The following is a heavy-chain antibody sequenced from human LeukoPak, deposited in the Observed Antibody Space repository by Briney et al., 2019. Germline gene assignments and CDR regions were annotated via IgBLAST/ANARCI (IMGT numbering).Heavy chain of an antibody. D-gene: IGHD3-22*01. CDR2: ISSSGSTI. Sequence: GGSLRLSCAASGFTFSGYYMSWIRQAPGKGLEWVSYISSSGSTIYYADSVKGRFTISRDNAKNSLYLQMNSLRAEDTAVYYCARVGRFFTGSPTYYYDSSGYYIDYWGQGTLVTVSS. CDR3: ARVGRFFTGSPTYYYDSSGYYIDY. J-gene: IGHJ4*02. CDR1: GFTFSGYY. V-gene: IGHV3-11*04.